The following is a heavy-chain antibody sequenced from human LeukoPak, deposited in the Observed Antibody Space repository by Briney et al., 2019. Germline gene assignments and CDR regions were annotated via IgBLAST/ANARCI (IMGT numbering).Heavy chain of an antibody. CDR1: GFTFGDYA. Sequence: TGGSLRLSCTASGFTFGDYAMSWFRQAPGKGLEWVGFIRSKAYGGTTEYAASVKGRFTISRDDSKSIAYLQMNSLKTEDTAVYYCTRLGDYVTEAFDIWGQGTMVTVSS. CDR3: TRLGDYVTEAFDI. CDR2: IRSKAYGGTT. D-gene: IGHD4-17*01. J-gene: IGHJ3*02. V-gene: IGHV3-49*03.